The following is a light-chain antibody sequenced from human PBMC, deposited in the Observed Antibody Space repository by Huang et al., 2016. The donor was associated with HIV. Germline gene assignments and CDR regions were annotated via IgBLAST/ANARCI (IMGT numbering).Light chain of an antibody. CDR2: DAS. CDR3: QQYDNWPPFT. V-gene: IGKV3-15*01. Sequence: EIVMTQSPGTLSVSPGERATLSCRASQSVRSNLAWYQQKPGQAPRLLIYDASTRATVVPARFSGSGSGTQFTLSISSLQSEDFAVYYCQQYDNWPPFTFGPGTKVDIK. J-gene: IGKJ3*01. CDR1: QSVRSN.